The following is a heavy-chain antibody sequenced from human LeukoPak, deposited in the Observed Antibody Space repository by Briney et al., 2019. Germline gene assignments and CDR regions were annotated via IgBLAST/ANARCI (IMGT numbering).Heavy chain of an antibody. D-gene: IGHD6-6*01. CDR2: ISSSSSYI. CDR3: ARDISIAARPGFDY. CDR1: GFTFSSHG. V-gene: IGHV3-21*01. Sequence: GGSLRLSCAASGFTFSSHGMHWVRQAPGKGLEWVSSISSSSSYIYYADSVKGRFTISRDNAKNSLYLQMNSLRAEDTAVYYCARDISIAARPGFDYWGQGTLVTVSS. J-gene: IGHJ4*02.